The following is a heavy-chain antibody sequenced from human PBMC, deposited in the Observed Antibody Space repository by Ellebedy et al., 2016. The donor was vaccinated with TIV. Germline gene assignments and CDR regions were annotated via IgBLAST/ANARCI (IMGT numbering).Heavy chain of an antibody. V-gene: IGHV3-48*03. D-gene: IGHD2-15*01. J-gene: IGHJ6*02. CDR1: GFPFSSFD. CDR2: ICSSGTTK. Sequence: GESLKISCAASGFPFSSFDFNWVRQSPGKGLVWVSYICSSGTTKYYADSVKGRFTISRDNAKNSLYLQMNSLRAEDTAVYYCAAAHYYFYGKDVWGQGTRVTVSS. CDR3: AAAHYYFYGKDV.